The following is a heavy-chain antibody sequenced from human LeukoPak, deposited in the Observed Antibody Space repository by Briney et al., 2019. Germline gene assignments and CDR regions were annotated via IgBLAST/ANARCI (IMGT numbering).Heavy chain of an antibody. J-gene: IGHJ4*02. CDR2: ILTSGST. D-gene: IGHD3-22*01. CDR1: GDSISSGGHY. V-gene: IGHV4-61*02. Sequence: SETLSLTCTVSGDSISSGGHYWSWIRQRAGKGLEWIGRILTSGSTTYNPSLKSRLTISVDTSKNLFSLQLSSVTAADTAVYYCARGGDSGGYYPGGYFDYWGQGTLVIVSS. CDR3: ARGGDSGGYYPGGYFDY.